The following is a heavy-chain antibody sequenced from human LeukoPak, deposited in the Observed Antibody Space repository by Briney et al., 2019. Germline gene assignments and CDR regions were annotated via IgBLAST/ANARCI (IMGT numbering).Heavy chain of an antibody. J-gene: IGHJ3*02. CDR1: GGSISSYY. V-gene: IGHV4-59*08. Sequence: SETLSLTCTVSGGSISSYYWSWIRQPPGQGLEWIGYIYYSGSTNYNPSLKSRVTISIDTSKNQFSLDLSSVTAADTAVYYCARQKCTSASCLTKNAFDIWGQGTMVTVSS. CDR3: ARQKCTSASCLTKNAFDI. D-gene: IGHD2-2*01. CDR2: IYYSGST.